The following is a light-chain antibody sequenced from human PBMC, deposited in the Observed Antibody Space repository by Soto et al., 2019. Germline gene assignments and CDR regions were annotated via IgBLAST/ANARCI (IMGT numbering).Light chain of an antibody. Sequence: QSVVTQPASVSGSPGQSVTISCSGSDIGNYNLVSWYQHLPGRAPKLLIFEVTMRPSGISDRFSGSKSASTASLTISGLQSEDEGDYYCASYAGSRTYVFGSGT. CDR3: ASYAGSRTYV. CDR1: SDIGNYNL. V-gene: IGLV2-23*02. J-gene: IGLJ1*01. CDR2: EVT.